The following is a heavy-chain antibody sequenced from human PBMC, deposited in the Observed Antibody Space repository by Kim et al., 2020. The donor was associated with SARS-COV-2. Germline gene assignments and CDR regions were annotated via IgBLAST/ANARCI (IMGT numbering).Heavy chain of an antibody. CDR1: GFTFSTSE. J-gene: IGHJ4*02. CDR2: ISTSGGAT. D-gene: IGHD3-10*01. Sequence: GGSLRLSCTVSGFTFSTSEMNWVRQTPGKGLEWVSYISTSGGATRYADSLKGRITXSXDNAKNSLXXXMXRLSSDDTGIXXXARRXXXATSCYLEHWGQGXMVTVSS. CDR3: ARRXXXATSCYLEH. V-gene: IGHV3-48*03.